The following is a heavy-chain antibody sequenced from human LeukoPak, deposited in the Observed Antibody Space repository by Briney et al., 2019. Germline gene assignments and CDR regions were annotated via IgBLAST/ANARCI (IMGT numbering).Heavy chain of an antibody. D-gene: IGHD3-3*01. Sequence: SETLSLTCTVSGGSISSSSYYWGWIRQPPGKGLEWIGSICYSGSTYYNPSLKSRVTISVDTSKNQFSLKLSSVTAADTAVYYCARRVPSFGVVIYNWFDPWGQGTLVTVSS. J-gene: IGHJ5*02. CDR3: ARRVPSFGVVIYNWFDP. CDR1: GGSISSSSYY. CDR2: ICYSGST. V-gene: IGHV4-39*01.